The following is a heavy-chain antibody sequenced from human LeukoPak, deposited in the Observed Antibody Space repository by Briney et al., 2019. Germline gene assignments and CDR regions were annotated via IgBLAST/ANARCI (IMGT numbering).Heavy chain of an antibody. Sequence: GGSLRLSCAASGFTFSSYSMNWVRQAPGKVLEWVSSISTSSSYIYYAGSVKGRFTISRDNAKNSLYLQMNSLRAEDTAVYYCARGRDGYNIDYWGQGTLVTVSS. J-gene: IGHJ4*02. D-gene: IGHD5-24*01. CDR3: ARGRDGYNIDY. CDR2: ISTSSSYI. CDR1: GFTFSSYS. V-gene: IGHV3-21*01.